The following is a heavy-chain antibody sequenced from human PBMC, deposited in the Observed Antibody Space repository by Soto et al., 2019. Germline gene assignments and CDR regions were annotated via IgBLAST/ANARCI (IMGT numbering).Heavy chain of an antibody. CDR1: GYTFTGHY. CDR3: ARYADDYYYGMDV. D-gene: IGHD3-16*01. Sequence: ASVKVSCKASGYTFTGHYMHWVRQAPGQGLEWMGWINPNSGDTNFAQKFHGRVTMTRDTSISTTYMELGRLTSDDTALYYCARYADDYYYGMDVWGQGTTVTVSS. V-gene: IGHV1-2*02. J-gene: IGHJ6*02. CDR2: INPNSGDT.